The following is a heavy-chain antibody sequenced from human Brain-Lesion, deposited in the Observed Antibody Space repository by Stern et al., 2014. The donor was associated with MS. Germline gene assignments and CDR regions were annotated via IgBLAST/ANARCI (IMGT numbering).Heavy chain of an antibody. D-gene: IGHD4-23*01. V-gene: IGHV1-2*04. CDR1: GYTFTDYF. J-gene: IGHJ6*02. Sequence: VQLLEYGAEVKKPGASVKVSCKASGYTFTDYFMHWVRQAPGQGLEWLGWINPDSGDTKYAQKFQGWVTMTRDTSISTAYMELNSLRSDDTAVYYCARVPGGVFGGMDVWGQGTTVT. CDR3: ARVPGGVFGGMDV. CDR2: INPDSGDT.